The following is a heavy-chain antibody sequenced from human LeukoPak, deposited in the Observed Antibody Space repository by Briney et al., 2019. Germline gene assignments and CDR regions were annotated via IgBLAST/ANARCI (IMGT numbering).Heavy chain of an antibody. Sequence: PGGSLRLSCAASGFTFNSYGMHWVRQAPGKGLEWVAVISYDGSNKHYADSVKGRFSISRDNSKNTLYLQMNSLRAEDTAVYYRAKDYGSGSYFHDAFDIWGQGTMVTVSS. CDR3: AKDYGSGSYFHDAFDI. V-gene: IGHV3-30*18. J-gene: IGHJ3*02. CDR2: ISYDGSNK. CDR1: GFTFNSYG. D-gene: IGHD3-10*01.